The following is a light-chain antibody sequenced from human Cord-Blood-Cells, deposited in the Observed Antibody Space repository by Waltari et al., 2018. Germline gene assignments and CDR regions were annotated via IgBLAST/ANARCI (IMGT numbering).Light chain of an antibody. Sequence: QSALTQPASVSGSPGQSLTISCTGTSSDVGGYNFVSWYQQLPGKAPKLMIYDVSNRPSGVSNRFSGSKSGNTASLTISGLQAEDEADYYCSSYTSSSTWVFGGGTKLTVL. CDR1: SSDVGGYNF. J-gene: IGLJ3*02. V-gene: IGLV2-14*01. CDR2: DVS. CDR3: SSYTSSSTWV.